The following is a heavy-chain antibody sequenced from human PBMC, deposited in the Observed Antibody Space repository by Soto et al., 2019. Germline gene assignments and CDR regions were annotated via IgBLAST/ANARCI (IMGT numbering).Heavy chain of an antibody. Sequence: SVKGSCKASGCTFSGYVISWRRQAPGQGLEWMGGIIPIFGTANYAQKFQGRVTITADESTSTAYMELRSLRSDDTAVYYCAREFFGEPHDYWGQGTLVTVS. V-gene: IGHV1-69*01. J-gene: IGHJ4*02. CDR3: AREFFGEPHDY. D-gene: IGHD3-10*01. CDR1: GCTFSGYV. CDR2: IIPIFGTA.